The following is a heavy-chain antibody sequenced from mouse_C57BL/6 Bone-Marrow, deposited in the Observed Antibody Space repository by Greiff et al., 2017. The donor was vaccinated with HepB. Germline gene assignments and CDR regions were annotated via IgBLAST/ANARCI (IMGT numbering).Heavy chain of an antibody. V-gene: IGHV5-4*01. Sequence: EVQGVESGGGLVKPGGSLKLSCAASGFTFSSYAMSWVRQTPEKRLEWVATISDGGSYTYYPDNVKGRFTISRDNAKNNLYLQMSHLKSEDTAMYYCARDKLLYAMDYWGQGTSVTVSS. J-gene: IGHJ4*01. CDR1: GFTFSSYA. CDR3: ARDKLLYAMDY. CDR2: ISDGGSYT.